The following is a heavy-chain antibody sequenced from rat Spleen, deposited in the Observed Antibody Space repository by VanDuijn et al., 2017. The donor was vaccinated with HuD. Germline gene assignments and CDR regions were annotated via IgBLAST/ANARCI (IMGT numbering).Heavy chain of an antibody. V-gene: IGHV5-7*01. CDR2: ISYDGSST. CDR1: GFTFSDYN. Sequence: EVQLVETGGGLVQPGRSLKLSCAASGFTFSDYNMAWVRQAPKKGLEWVATISYDGSSTYYGDPVKGRFTLSRDNAKSTLYLQMDSLRSEDTATYYCVRRYKSGYFDYWGQGVMVTVSS. J-gene: IGHJ2*01. D-gene: IGHD4-3*01. CDR3: VRRYKSGYFDY.